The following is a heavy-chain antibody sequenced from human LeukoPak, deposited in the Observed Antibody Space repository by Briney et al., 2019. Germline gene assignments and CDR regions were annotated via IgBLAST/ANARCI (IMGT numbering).Heavy chain of an antibody. J-gene: IGHJ4*02. CDR1: GGSISSNSYY. CDR3: ARTRYYYGSRSYGAPYYFDY. V-gene: IGHV4-39*01. Sequence: SETLSLTCTVSGGSISSNSYYWGWIRQPPGKGLEWIGSIYYSGSTYYNPSLKNRLTISVDTSKNQFSLKLSSVTAADTAVYYCARTRYYYGSRSYGAPYYFDYWGQGTLVTVSS. CDR2: IYYSGST. D-gene: IGHD3-10*01.